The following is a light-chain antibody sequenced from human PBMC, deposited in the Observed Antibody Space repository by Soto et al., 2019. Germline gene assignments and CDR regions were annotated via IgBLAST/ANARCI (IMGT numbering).Light chain of an antibody. CDR3: QQRSEWPRT. CDR1: QSIGSS. CDR2: DAS. J-gene: IGKJ1*01. V-gene: IGKV3-11*01. Sequence: EIVLTQSPATLSLSPGERATLSCRASQSIGSSLAWYQQKPGQAPRLLIYDASSRATGFPARFSGSGSGTDFTLTIGSLEPEDFAVYYCQQRSEWPRTFGQGNKVEIK.